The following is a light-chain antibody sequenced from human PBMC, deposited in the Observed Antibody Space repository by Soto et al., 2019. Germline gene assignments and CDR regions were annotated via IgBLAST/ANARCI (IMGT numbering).Light chain of an antibody. CDR2: DAS. CDR1: HSADTY. V-gene: IGKV3-11*01. Sequence: EIVLTQSPATLSLSPGERTTLSCRASHSADTYLAWYQHKPGQAPRLLIHDASIRAAGVPARFSGSGSGTDFPLTISSLEPEDFAVYYCQHRYGFTFGPGTKVDIK. J-gene: IGKJ3*01. CDR3: QHRYGFT.